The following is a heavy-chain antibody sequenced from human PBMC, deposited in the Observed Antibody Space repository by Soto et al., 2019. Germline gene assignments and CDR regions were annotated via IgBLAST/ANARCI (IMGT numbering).Heavy chain of an antibody. Sequence: GESLKISCKGSGYSFTSYWIGWVRQMPGKGLEWMGIIYPGDSDTRYSPSFQGQVTISADKSISTAYLQWSSLKASDTAMYYCARGSFWSGYYTAHYYYYYGMDVWGQGTTVTVSS. D-gene: IGHD3-3*01. CDR2: IYPGDSDT. J-gene: IGHJ6*02. CDR1: GYSFTSYW. V-gene: IGHV5-51*01. CDR3: ARGSFWSGYYTAHYYYYYGMDV.